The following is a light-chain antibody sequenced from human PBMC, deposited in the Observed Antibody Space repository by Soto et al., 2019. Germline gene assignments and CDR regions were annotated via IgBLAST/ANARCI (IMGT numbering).Light chain of an antibody. V-gene: IGKV3-20*01. J-gene: IGKJ1*01. Sequence: EIVLTQSPGTLSFSPGERATLSCRASQSISNSYLAWYQQKPGQAPRLLIYDASSRATGIPDRFTGSGSGKEFTLIISKLEPEDFAVYYCQQYGSSPKSFGQGTKVEIK. CDR2: DAS. CDR1: QSISNSY. CDR3: QQYGSSPKS.